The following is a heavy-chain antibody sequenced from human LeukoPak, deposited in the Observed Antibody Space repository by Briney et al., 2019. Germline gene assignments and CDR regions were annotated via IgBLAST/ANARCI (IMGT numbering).Heavy chain of an antibody. J-gene: IGHJ6*02. V-gene: IGHV3-30-3*01. CDR3: ARGHMVRGVIGSYYYYGMDV. Sequence: GGSLRLSCAASGFTFSSYAMHWVRQAPAKGLEWVAVISYDGSNKYYADSVKGRFTISRDNSKNTLYLQMNSLRAEDTAVYYCARGHMVRGVIGSYYYYGMDVWGQGTTVTVSS. CDR1: GFTFSSYA. D-gene: IGHD3-10*01. CDR2: ISYDGSNK.